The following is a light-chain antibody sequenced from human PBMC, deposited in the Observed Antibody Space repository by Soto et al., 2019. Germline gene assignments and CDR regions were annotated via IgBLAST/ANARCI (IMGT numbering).Light chain of an antibody. V-gene: IGKV3-15*01. J-gene: IGKJ1*01. CDR2: GAS. Sequence: DIEMTQSPATLSASPGDRATFSCRTSQSVSGSLAWYQQKPGQAPSLLIYGASARPTGIPARFSGSGSGTEFTLTIASLQSEDCAIYYCQQYKNLSWTFGQGTKV. CDR3: QQYKNLSWT. CDR1: QSVSGS.